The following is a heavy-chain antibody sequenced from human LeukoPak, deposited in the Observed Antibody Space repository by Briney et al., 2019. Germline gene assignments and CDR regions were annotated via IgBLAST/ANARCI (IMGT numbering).Heavy chain of an antibody. CDR3: ARSEFLYGGNSGGLDY. J-gene: IGHJ4*02. D-gene: IGHD4-23*01. CDR1: GGSISSYY. CDR2: IYYSGST. Sequence: SETLSLTCTVSGGSISSYYWSWIRQPPGKGLEWIGYIYYSGSTNYNPSLKSRVTISVDTSKNQFSLKLSSVTAADTAVYYCARSEFLYGGNSGGLDYWGQGTLVTVSS. V-gene: IGHV4-59*08.